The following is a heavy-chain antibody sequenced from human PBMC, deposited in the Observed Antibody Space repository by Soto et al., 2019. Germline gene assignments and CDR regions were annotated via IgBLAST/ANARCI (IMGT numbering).Heavy chain of an antibody. J-gene: IGHJ5*02. CDR1: GGTFSSYA. CDR2: IIPIFGTA. Sequence: GAAVKVSCKASGGTFSSYAISWVRQAPGQGLEWMGGIIPIFGTANYAQKFQGRVTITADESTSPAYMELSSLRSEDTAVYYCARGYCSSTSCPMSPSSRWFDPWGQGTLVTVSS. D-gene: IGHD2-2*01. V-gene: IGHV1-69*13. CDR3: ARGYCSSTSCPMSPSSRWFDP.